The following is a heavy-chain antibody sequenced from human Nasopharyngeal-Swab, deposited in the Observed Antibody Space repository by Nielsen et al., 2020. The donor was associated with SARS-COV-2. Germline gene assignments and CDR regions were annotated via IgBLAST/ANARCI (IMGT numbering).Heavy chain of an antibody. CDR2: IYYSGST. D-gene: IGHD3-10*01. CDR3: AREFTMVRGVLDY. V-gene: IGHV4-59*01. Sequence: SETLSLTCTVSGGSISSYYWSWIRQPPGKGLEWIGYIYYSGSTNYNPSLKSRVTISVDTSKNQFSLKLSSVTAADTAVYYCAREFTMVRGVLDYWGQGTLVTVSS. CDR1: GGSISSYY. J-gene: IGHJ4*02.